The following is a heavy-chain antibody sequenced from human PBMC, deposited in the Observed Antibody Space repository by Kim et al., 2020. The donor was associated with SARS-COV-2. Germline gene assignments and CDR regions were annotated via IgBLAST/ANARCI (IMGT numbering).Heavy chain of an antibody. V-gene: IGHV3-30*18. CDR3: AKAWTESAFDI. CDR1: GFTFSSYG. D-gene: IGHD5-12*01. CDR2: ISYDGSNK. J-gene: IGHJ3*02. Sequence: GGSLRLSCAASGFTFSSYGMHWVRQAPGKGLEWVAVISYDGSNKYYADSVKGRFTISRDNSKNTLYLQMNSLRAEDTAVYYCAKAWTESAFDIWGQGTMV.